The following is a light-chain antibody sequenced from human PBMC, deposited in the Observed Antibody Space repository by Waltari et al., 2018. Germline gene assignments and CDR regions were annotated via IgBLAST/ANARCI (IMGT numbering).Light chain of an antibody. J-gene: IGLJ2*01. V-gene: IGLV2-8*01. CDR1: SSDVVAYDY. CDR2: EVN. Sequence: QSALTQPPSASGSPGQSVTISCTGTSSDVVAYDYFSCYQHHPDKAPKLIIFEVNKWPSGVPDRFSGSKSGNTASLTVSGLQAEDEADYYCSSYAGTDNFVVFGGGTKLTVL. CDR3: SSYAGTDNFVV.